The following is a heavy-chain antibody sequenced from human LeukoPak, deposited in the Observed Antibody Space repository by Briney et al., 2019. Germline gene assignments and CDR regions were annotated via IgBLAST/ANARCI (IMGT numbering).Heavy chain of an antibody. CDR1: GGSISSGGYY. CDR2: IYRSGST. V-gene: IGHV4-31*03. D-gene: IGHD2-21*02. Sequence: PSQTLSLTCTVSGGSISSGGYYWSWIRQHPGKGLEWIGYIYRSGSTYYNPSLKSRVTISVDTSKNQFSLKLSSVTAADTAVYYCARAPIVVVTAGAFDIWGQGTMVTVSS. J-gene: IGHJ3*02. CDR3: ARAPIVVVTAGAFDI.